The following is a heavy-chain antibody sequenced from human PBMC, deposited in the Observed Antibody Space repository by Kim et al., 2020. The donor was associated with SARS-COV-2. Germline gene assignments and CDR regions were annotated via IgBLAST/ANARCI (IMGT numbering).Heavy chain of an antibody. CDR2: MYNSVSS. CDR3: ARHGGITMVRGVLSAFDI. D-gene: IGHD3-10*01. CDR1: GGSITSYS. V-gene: IGHV4-59*08. Sequence: SETLSLTCTVSGGSITSYSWSWIRQPPGKGLEWIGYMYNSVSSNNNISLQSRVTISLDTSKNQLSLKLTSVTAADTAVYYCARHGGITMVRGVLSAFDIWGQGTMVTVSS. J-gene: IGHJ3*02.